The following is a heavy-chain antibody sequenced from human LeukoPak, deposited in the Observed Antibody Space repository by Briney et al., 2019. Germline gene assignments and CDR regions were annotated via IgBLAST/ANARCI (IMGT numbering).Heavy chain of an antibody. CDR2: INAGNGNT. J-gene: IGHJ4*02. D-gene: IGHD4-17*01. Sequence: GRSLRLSCAASGFTFSSYAMHWVRQAPGQRLEWMGWINAGNGNTKYSQKFQGRVTITRDTSASTAYMELSSLRSEDTAVYYCARDYGDYGFDYWGQGTLVTVSS. V-gene: IGHV1-3*01. CDR3: ARDYGDYGFDY. CDR1: GFTFSSYA.